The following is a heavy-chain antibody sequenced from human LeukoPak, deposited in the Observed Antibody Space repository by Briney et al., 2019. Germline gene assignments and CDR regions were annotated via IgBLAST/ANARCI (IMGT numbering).Heavy chain of an antibody. CDR3: ARRLTQYDCFDP. CDR2: TYYRSTWYN. J-gene: IGHJ5*02. V-gene: IGHV6-1*01. D-gene: IGHD2-2*01. Sequence: SQTLSLTCAISGDSFASNSVTWNWIRQSPSRGLEWLGRTYYRSTWYNDYAVSVRGRITVNPDTSKNQFSLHLNSVTPEDTAVYYCARRLTQYDCFDPWGQGVLVTVSS. CDR1: GDSFASNSVT.